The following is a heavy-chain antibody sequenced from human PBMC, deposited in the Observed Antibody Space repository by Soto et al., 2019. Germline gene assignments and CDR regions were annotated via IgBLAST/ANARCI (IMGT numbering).Heavy chain of an antibody. CDR3: ARVSGRTMKARTYPYYFDY. J-gene: IGHJ4*02. D-gene: IGHD3-22*01. V-gene: IGHV1-69*13. Sequence: SVKVSCKASGGTFSSYAISWVRQAPGQGLEWMGGIIPIFGTANYAQKFQGRVTITADESTSTAYMELSSLGSEDTAVYYCARVSGRTMKARTYPYYFDYWGQGTLVTVSS. CDR2: IIPIFGTA. CDR1: GGTFSSYA.